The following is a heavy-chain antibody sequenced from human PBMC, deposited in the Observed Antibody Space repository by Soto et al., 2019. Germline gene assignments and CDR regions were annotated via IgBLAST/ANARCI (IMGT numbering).Heavy chain of an antibody. V-gene: IGHV3-21*01. CDR1: GFTFSSYS. J-gene: IGHJ6*02. Sequence: ESGGGLVKPGGSLRLSCAASGFTFSSYSMNWVRQAPGKGPEWVSSISRSSSYIHYADSVKGRFTISRDNAKNSLYLQMNSLTAEDTAVYYCASQGDYYDSSGYYIRSGTGAMDVWGQGTTVTVSS. CDR3: ASQGDYYDSSGYYIRSGTGAMDV. D-gene: IGHD3-22*01. CDR2: ISRSSSYI.